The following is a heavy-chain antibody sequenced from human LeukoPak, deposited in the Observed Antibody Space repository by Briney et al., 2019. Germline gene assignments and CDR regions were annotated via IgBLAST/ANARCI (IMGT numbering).Heavy chain of an antibody. Sequence: SETLSLTCTVSGGSISSYYWSWIRRPPGKGLEWIGYIYYSGSTNYNPSLKSRVTISVDTSKNQFSLKLSSVTAADTAVYYCAREGITMVRGVIIEEYWFDPWGQGTLVTVSS. J-gene: IGHJ5*02. CDR1: GGSISSYY. D-gene: IGHD3-10*01. CDR3: AREGITMVRGVIIEEYWFDP. V-gene: IGHV4-59*01. CDR2: IYYSGST.